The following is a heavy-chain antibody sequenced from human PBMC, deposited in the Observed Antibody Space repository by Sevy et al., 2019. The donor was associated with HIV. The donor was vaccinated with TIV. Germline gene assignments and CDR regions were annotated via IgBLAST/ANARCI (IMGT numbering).Heavy chain of an antibody. D-gene: IGHD3-22*01. CDR1: GFTFSSYA. CDR3: AKVSYGSSGYYYPYFDY. J-gene: IGHJ4*02. V-gene: IGHV3-23*01. CDR2: ISGSGGST. Sequence: GGSLRLSCAASGFTFSSYAMSWVRQAPGKGLEWVSAISGSGGSTYYADSVKGRFTISRDNSKNTLYLQMNSLRAEDTAVYYCAKVSYGSSGYYYPYFDYWGQGTLVTVSS.